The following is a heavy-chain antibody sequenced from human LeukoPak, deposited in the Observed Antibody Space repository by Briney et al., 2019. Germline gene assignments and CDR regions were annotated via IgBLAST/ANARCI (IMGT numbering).Heavy chain of an antibody. Sequence: GWTLSLSCVASGFTFSNYVMSWVRQAAGKGLEWVSSISASGGSTYYADSVKGRFTISRDNSKTTLYLQTNSLKPEDTAVYYCAKDRDPTGYYIYSLDYWGQGTLVTVSS. CDR1: GFTFSNYV. J-gene: IGHJ4*02. CDR2: ISASGGST. CDR3: AKDRDPTGYYIYSLDY. D-gene: IGHD3-9*01. V-gene: IGHV3-23*01.